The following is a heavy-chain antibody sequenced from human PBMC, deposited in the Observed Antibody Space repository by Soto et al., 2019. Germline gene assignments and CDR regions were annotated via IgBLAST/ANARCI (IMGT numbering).Heavy chain of an antibody. V-gene: IGHV3-11*01. Sequence: QVQLVESGGGLVKPGESLRLSCAASGFTFSDYSMSWIRQAPGKGLEWISYIRRSGSTIYYADSVKGRFTISRDNAKNSLYLQMNSLRAEDTAVYYCARGLGPPAAVDFWGQGTLVTVSS. J-gene: IGHJ4*02. CDR2: IRRSGSTI. CDR1: GFTFSDYS. CDR3: ARGLGPPAAVDF. D-gene: IGHD2-2*01.